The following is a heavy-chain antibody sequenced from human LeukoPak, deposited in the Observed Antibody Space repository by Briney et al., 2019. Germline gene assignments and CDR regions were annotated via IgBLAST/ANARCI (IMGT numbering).Heavy chain of an antibody. D-gene: IGHD4-17*01. CDR3: ARDQDYGFDS. J-gene: IGHJ4*02. V-gene: IGHV3-48*02. CDR2: ISSSGRAI. Sequence: PGGSLRLSCAASGFPFSSFDMNWVRQAPGKGLEWVSYISSSGRAIYYADSVKGRFAISRDNAKNSLYLQMNSLRDEDTAVYYCARDQDYGFDSWGQGTLVTVSS. CDR1: GFPFSSFD.